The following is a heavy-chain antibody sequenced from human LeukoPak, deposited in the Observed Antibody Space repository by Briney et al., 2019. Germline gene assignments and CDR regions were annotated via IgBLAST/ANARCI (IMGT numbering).Heavy chain of an antibody. CDR3: ARDRGNYGEIDY. J-gene: IGHJ4*02. V-gene: IGHV4-34*01. D-gene: IGHD4-17*01. CDR1: GGSFSGYY. Sequence: PSETLSLTCAVYGGSFSGYYWSWIRQPPGKGLEWIGEINHSGSTYYNPSLKSRVTISVDRSKNQFSLKLSSVTAADTAVYYCARDRGNYGEIDYWGQGTLVTVSS. CDR2: INHSGST.